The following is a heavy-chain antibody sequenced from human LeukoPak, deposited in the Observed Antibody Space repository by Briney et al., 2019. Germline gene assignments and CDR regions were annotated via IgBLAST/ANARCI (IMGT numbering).Heavy chain of an antibody. D-gene: IGHD3-22*01. CDR2: ISGSGGST. CDR3: AKLANPFPIVGPLDFDY. V-gene: IGHV3-23*01. CDR1: GFTFSSYA. J-gene: IGHJ4*02. Sequence: PGGSLRLSCAASGFTFSSYAMSWVRQAPGKGLEWVSAISGSGGSTYYADSVKGRFTISRDNSKNTLYLQMNSLRAEDTAVYYCAKLANPFPIVGPLDFDYWGQGTLVTVSS.